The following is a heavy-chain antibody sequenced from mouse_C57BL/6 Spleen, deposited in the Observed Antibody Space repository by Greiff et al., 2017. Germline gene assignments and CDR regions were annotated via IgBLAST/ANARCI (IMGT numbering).Heavy chain of an antibody. Sequence: QVQLQQSGPGLVQPSQSLSITCTVSGFSLTSYGVHWVRQSPGKGLEWLGVIWSGGSTDYNAAFISRLSISKDNSKSQVFFKMNSLQADDTATYYCARKGSRGPYYYAMDYWGQGTSVTVSS. D-gene: IGHD1-1*01. CDR3: ARKGSRGPYYYAMDY. CDR1: GFSLTSYG. CDR2: IWSGGST. V-gene: IGHV2-2*01. J-gene: IGHJ4*01.